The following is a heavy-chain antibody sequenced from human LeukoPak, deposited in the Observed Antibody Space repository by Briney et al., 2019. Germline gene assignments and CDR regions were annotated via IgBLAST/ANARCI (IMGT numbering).Heavy chain of an antibody. V-gene: IGHV1-8*01. J-gene: IGHJ4*02. Sequence: ASVKVSCKTSGYTFTNYDINWVRQATGQGLEWMGWMNPNSGNTGYAQKFQGRVTMTRNTSISTAYMELSSLRSEDTAVYYCARAPPRITMVRGVMKSYYFDYWGQGTLVTVSS. D-gene: IGHD3-10*01. CDR1: GYTFTNYD. CDR2: MNPNSGNT. CDR3: ARAPPRITMVRGVMKSYYFDY.